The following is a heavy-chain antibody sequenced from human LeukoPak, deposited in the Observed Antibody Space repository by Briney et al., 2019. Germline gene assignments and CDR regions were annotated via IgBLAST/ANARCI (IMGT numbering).Heavy chain of an antibody. CDR2: VSGSGGST. D-gene: IGHD6-19*01. J-gene: IGHJ4*02. V-gene: IGHV3-23*01. CDR1: GFTFSSYA. Sequence: GGSLRLSCAASGFTFSSYAMSWVRQAPGKGLEWVSGVSGSGGSTVYTDSVKGRFTISRDNSKNTLHQQMNSLRAEDTAVYYCAKVLVSSGWFLLWTCDYWGQGTLVTVSS. CDR3: AKVLVSSGWFLLWTCDY.